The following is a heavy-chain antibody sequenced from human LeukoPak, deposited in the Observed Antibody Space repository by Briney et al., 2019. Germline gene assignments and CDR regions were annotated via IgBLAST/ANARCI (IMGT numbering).Heavy chain of an antibody. J-gene: IGHJ4*02. D-gene: IGHD1-26*01. CDR2: TYYRSKWYN. V-gene: IGHV6-1*01. Sequence: SQTLSLTSAISGDSVSSNSVAWNWIRQSPSRGLEWLGRTYYRSKWYNDYAVSVKSRITVNPDTSKNQFSLQLNSVTPEDTAVYYCAREATSGSSQIDYWGQGTLVTFSS. CDR3: AREATSGSSQIDY. CDR1: GDSVSSNSVA.